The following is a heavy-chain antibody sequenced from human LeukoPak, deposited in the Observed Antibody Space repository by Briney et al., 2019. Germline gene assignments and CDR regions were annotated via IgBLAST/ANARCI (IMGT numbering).Heavy chain of an antibody. Sequence: GGSLRLSCAASGFTFSSYEMNLVRQAPGKGLEWISYISSSGSAIYYADSVKGRFTISRDNAKNSLYLQMDSLRAEDTAVYYCARCATPYWYFDLWGRGTLVTVSS. J-gene: IGHJ2*01. D-gene: IGHD2-2*01. CDR1: GFTFSSYE. CDR2: ISSSGSAI. V-gene: IGHV3-48*03. CDR3: ARCATPYWYFDL.